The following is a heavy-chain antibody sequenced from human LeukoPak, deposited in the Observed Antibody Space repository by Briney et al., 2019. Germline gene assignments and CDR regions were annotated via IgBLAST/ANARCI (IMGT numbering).Heavy chain of an antibody. D-gene: IGHD3-10*01. CDR3: ARELTVRGVRGWFDP. J-gene: IGHJ5*02. Sequence: PSETLSLTCSVSGDSISSYYWSWIRQPPGKGLEWIGYIYYTGSTNYNPSLNSRVTISVDTSKNQFSLKLRSVTAADTAVYYCARELTVRGVRGWFDPWGQGTLVTVSS. V-gene: IGHV4-59*01. CDR2: IYYTGST. CDR1: GDSISSYY.